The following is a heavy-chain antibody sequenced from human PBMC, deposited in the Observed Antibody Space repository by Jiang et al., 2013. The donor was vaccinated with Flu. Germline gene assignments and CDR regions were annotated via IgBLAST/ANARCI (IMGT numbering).Heavy chain of an antibody. CDR3: AKAVAGPYFGY. Sequence: RLSCAASGFTFSSYGMHWVRQAPGKGLEWVAVISYDGSNKYYADSVKGRFTISRDNSKNTLYLQMNSLRAEDTAVYYCAKAVAGPYFGYWGQGTLVTVSS. V-gene: IGHV3-30*18. CDR1: GFTFSSYG. J-gene: IGHJ4*02. D-gene: IGHD6-19*01. CDR2: ISYDGSNK.